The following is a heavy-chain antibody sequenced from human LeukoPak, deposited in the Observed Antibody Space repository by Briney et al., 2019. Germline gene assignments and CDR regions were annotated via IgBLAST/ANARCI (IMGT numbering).Heavy chain of an antibody. Sequence: GGSLILSCAASGFAFSVYAMSWLRQPPGKGLEWVSTINANSGTTSYAASVRGRFTISRDNSKNTLYLQLNTLRADDTATYYCAKPISGGLAVTADWFHPWGQGTLVVVSS. V-gene: IGHV3-23*01. CDR3: AKPISGGLAVTADWFHP. CDR2: INANSGTT. D-gene: IGHD6-19*01. CDR1: GFAFSVYA. J-gene: IGHJ5*01.